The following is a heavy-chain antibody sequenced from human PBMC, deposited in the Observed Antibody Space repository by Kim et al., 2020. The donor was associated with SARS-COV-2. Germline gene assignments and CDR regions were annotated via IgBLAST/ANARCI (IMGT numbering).Heavy chain of an antibody. CDR3: AREGYSSSWYFGRGDYYYYGMDV. D-gene: IGHD6-13*01. V-gene: IGHV6-1*01. CDR1: GDSVSSNSAA. CDR2: TYYRSKWYN. Sequence: SQTLSLTCAISGDSVSSNSAAWNWIRQSPSRGLEWLGRTYYRSKWYNDYAVSVKSRITINPDTSKNQFSLQLNSVTPEDTAVYYCAREGYSSSWYFGRGDYYYYGMDVWGQGTTVTVSS. J-gene: IGHJ6*02.